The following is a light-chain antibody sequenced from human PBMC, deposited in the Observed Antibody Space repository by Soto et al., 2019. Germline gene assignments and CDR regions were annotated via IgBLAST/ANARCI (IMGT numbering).Light chain of an antibody. Sequence: EIVLTQSPGTLSLSPGERATVSCRASQSVSSSYLAWYQQKPGQAPRLLIYGASSRATGIPDRFSGSGSGTDFSRTISRLEPEDFAVYYCQQYGTSLPWTFGQGTKVEIK. V-gene: IGKV3-20*01. CDR2: GAS. CDR3: QQYGTSLPWT. CDR1: QSVSSSY. J-gene: IGKJ1*01.